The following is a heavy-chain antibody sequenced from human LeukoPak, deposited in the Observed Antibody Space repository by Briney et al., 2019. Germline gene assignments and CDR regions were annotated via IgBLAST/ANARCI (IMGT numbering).Heavy chain of an antibody. D-gene: IGHD3-3*01. V-gene: IGHV4-61*02. CDR3: ARDRVDGDERLLYYYYMDV. CDR1: GGSISSGSYY. J-gene: IGHJ6*03. CDR2: IYTSGST. Sequence: SQTLSLTCTVSGGSISSGSYYWSWIRQPAGKGLEWIGRIYTSGSTNYNPSLKSRVTISVDTSKNQFSLKLSSVTAADTAVYYCARDRVDGDERLLYYYYMDVWGKGTTVTVSS.